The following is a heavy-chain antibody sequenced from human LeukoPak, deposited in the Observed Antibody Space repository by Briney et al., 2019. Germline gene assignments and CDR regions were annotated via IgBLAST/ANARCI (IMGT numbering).Heavy chain of an antibody. J-gene: IGHJ3*02. V-gene: IGHV3-30-3*01. CDR1: GFTFSSYA. CDR3: AREVPGIAAAANDAFDI. D-gene: IGHD6-13*01. Sequence: GGSLRLSCAASGFTFSSYAMHWVRQAPGKGLEWVAVISYDGSNKYYADSVKGRFTISRDNSKNTLYLQMNSLRAEDTAVYYCAREVPGIAAAANDAFDIWGQGTMVTVSS. CDR2: ISYDGSNK.